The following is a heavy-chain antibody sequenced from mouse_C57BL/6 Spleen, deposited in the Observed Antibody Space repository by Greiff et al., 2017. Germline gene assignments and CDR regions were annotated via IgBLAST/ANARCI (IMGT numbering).Heavy chain of an antibody. CDR1: GYAFSSSW. J-gene: IGHJ2*01. CDR3: ARSMGAQPNFDY. D-gene: IGHD1-3*01. Sequence: QVQLQQSGPELVKPGASVKISCKASGYAFSSSWMNWVKQRPGKGLEWIGRIYPGDGDTNYNGKFKGKATLTADKSSSTAYMLLSSLPSEDDAVYFCARSMGAQPNFDYWGKGTTLTVSS. CDR2: IYPGDGDT. V-gene: IGHV1-82*01.